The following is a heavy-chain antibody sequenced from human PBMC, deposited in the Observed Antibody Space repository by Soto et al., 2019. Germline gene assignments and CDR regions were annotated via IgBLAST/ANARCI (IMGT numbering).Heavy chain of an antibody. CDR2: ISGTGVTT. CDR3: AKDRGYSHYVSYFYGMDV. Sequence: EVQLLESGGGLVQPGGSLRLSCAASGFTFTGYALNWVRQAPGKGLEWVSAISGTGVTTYYADSVKDRFTISRDISKNTVHLQMHSLRAEDTAVYYCAKDRGYSHYVSYFYGMDVWGQGTTVTVSS. J-gene: IGHJ6*02. V-gene: IGHV3-23*01. D-gene: IGHD4-4*01. CDR1: GFTFTGYA.